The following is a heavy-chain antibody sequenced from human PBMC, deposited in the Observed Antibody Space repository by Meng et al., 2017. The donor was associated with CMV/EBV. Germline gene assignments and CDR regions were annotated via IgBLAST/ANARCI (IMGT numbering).Heavy chain of an antibody. CDR2: INHSGST. V-gene: IGHV4-34*01. CDR1: GGSFSGYY. Sequence: GSLRLSCAVYGGSFSGYYWSWIRQPPGKGLEWIGEINHSGSTNYNPSLKSRVTISVDTSKNQFSLKLSSVTAADTAVYFCARGKVDIVNWGQGTLVTVSS. J-gene: IGHJ4*02. CDR3: ARGKVDIVN. D-gene: IGHD5-12*01.